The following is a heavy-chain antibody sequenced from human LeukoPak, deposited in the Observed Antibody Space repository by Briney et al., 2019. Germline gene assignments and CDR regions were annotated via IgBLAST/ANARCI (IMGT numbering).Heavy chain of an antibody. V-gene: IGHV3-23*01. D-gene: IGHD3-3*01. Sequence: PGGSLRLSCAASGFTFTTCAMSWVRQAPGKGLEWVSGISGSGGSTYYADSVKGRFTISRDNSKNTLYLQMNSLRAEDTAVYYYAKTRYDFWSGLNWFDPWGQGTLVTVSS. CDR2: ISGSGGST. J-gene: IGHJ5*02. CDR3: AKTRYDFWSGLNWFDP. CDR1: GFTFTTCA.